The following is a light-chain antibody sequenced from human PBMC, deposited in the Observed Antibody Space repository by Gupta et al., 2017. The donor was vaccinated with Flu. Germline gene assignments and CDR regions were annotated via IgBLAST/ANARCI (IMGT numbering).Light chain of an antibody. CDR2: GVT. CDR3: SSCTSSTTVV. V-gene: IGLV2-14*01. Sequence: QSALTQPASVSGSPGPSITISCTGPSSDIGSYNYVSWYQQHPGKAPKLLIYGVTNRPAGVSNRFSGSKSGDTASLTISGLQAEDEADYYCSSCTSSTTVVFGGGTKLTVL. CDR1: SSDIGSYNY. J-gene: IGLJ2*01.